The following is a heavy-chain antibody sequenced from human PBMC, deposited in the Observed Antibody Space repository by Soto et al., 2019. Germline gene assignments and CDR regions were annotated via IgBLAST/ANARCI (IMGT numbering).Heavy chain of an antibody. CDR1: GFTFSNAW. D-gene: IGHD6-6*01. V-gene: IGHV3-15*01. CDR3: TTDRQLPPNYHYYYGMDV. Sequence: PGGSLRLSCAASGFTFSNAWMSWVRQAPGKGLEWVGRIKSKTDGGTTDYAAPVKGRFTISRDDSKNTLYLQMNSLKTEDTAVYYCTTDRQLPPNYHYYYGMDVWGQGTTVTVSS. CDR2: IKSKTDGGTT. J-gene: IGHJ6*02.